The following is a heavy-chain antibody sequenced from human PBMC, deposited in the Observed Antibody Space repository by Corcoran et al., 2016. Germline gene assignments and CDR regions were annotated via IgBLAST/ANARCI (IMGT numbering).Heavy chain of an antibody. CDR2: ISYDGSNK. J-gene: IGHJ6*02. CDR3: AKGIRGSYRGSYYYYGMDV. D-gene: IGHD1-26*01. V-gene: IGHV3-30*18. Sequence: QVQLVESGGGVVQPGRSLRLSCAASGFTFSSYGMHWVRPAPGKGLEWVAVISYDGSNKYYADSVKGRFTISRDNSKNTLYLQMNSLRAEDTAVYCCAKGIRGSYRGSYYYYGMDVWGQGTTVTVSS. CDR1: GFTFSSYG.